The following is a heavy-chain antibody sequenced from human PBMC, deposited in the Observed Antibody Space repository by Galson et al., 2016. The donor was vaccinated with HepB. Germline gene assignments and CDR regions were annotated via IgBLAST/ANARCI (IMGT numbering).Heavy chain of an antibody. CDR3: AIVRDGGYSSGLYTHWYFDV. CDR2: VNPFNGDT. J-gene: IGHJ2*01. Sequence: SVKVSCKASGYTFTHFPITWVRQAPGQGLEWMGWVNPFNGDTNYAQKLQGRVTMTTDASTSTAYMEIRSLRADDQAIYYCAIVRDGGYSSGLYTHWYFDVCGRGTLCTVSS. D-gene: IGHD6-19*01. CDR1: GYTFTHFP. V-gene: IGHV1-18*04.